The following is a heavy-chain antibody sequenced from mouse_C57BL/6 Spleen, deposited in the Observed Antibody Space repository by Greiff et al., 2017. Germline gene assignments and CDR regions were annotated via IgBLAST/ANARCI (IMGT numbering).Heavy chain of an antibody. D-gene: IGHD2-5*01. CDR1: GYAFSSSW. CDR2: IYPGDGDT. J-gene: IGHJ4*01. V-gene: IGHV1-82*01. Sequence: VQLQESGPELVKPGASVKISCKASGYAFSSSWLNWVKQRPGKGLERIGRIYPGDGDTNYNGKFKGKATLTADNASSTAYMQLSSLTSEDSAVYFCARAYSNYDYAMDYWGQGTSVTVSS. CDR3: ARAYSNYDYAMDY.